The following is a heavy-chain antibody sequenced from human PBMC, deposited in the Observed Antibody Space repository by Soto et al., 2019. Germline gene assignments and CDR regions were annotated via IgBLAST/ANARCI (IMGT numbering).Heavy chain of an antibody. CDR3: ARDLGRFDGSGSYYPNWFDP. CDR1: GYRFTNYG. V-gene: IGHV1-18*01. Sequence: QVQLVQSGTEVKKPGASVKVSCEASGYRFTNYGITWVRQAPGQGLEWMGWISGGNGKTKYARNVLGRLTMTTETSTSTAYMELRSLRSDDTAMYYCARDLGRFDGSGSYYPNWFDPWGQGTLVIVSS. D-gene: IGHD3-22*01. J-gene: IGHJ5*02. CDR2: ISGGNGKT.